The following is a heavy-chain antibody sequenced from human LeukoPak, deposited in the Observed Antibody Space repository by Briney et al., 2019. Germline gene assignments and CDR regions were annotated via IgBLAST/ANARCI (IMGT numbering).Heavy chain of an antibody. J-gene: IGHJ3*02. Sequence: SETLSLTCGVSGGSISNTNWWSWVRQPPGQGLEWIGEINHSGSTNYNPSLKSRVTMSVDTSKNQFSLKVSSVTAADTAVYYCARGFSMAAAVRGYAFDIWGQGKMVTVSS. CDR2: INHSGST. V-gene: IGHV4-4*02. CDR3: ARGFSMAAAVRGYAFDI. D-gene: IGHD6-13*01. CDR1: GGSISNTNW.